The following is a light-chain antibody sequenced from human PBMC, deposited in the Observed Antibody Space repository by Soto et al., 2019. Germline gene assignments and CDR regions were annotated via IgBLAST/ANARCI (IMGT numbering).Light chain of an antibody. V-gene: IGKV3-15*01. J-gene: IGKJ1*01. CDR3: QQYDKRPCT. Sequence: EMVITQSRATLSLSPGGRATLSCRASQSISDTLAWYQQKPGQAPRLLIHGASTRATFFPARMSGGGGLTYFTLSCSSLQSEHFAVYYLQQYDKRPCTFGQGTRVEIK. CDR2: GAS. CDR1: QSISDT.